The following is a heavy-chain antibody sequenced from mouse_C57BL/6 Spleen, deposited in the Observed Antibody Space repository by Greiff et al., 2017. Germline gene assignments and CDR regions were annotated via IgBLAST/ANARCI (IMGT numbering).Heavy chain of an antibody. Sequence: EVQLQQSGPELVKPGASVKMSCKASGYTFTDYNMHWVKQSHGKSLEWIGYINPNNGGTSYNQKFKGKATLTVNKSSSTAYMELRSLTSEDSAVYYCARIAVRQYYFDYWGQGTTLTVSS. CDR2: INPNNGGT. CDR3: ARIAVRQYYFDY. D-gene: IGHD2-14*01. CDR1: GYTFTDYN. V-gene: IGHV1-22*01. J-gene: IGHJ2*01.